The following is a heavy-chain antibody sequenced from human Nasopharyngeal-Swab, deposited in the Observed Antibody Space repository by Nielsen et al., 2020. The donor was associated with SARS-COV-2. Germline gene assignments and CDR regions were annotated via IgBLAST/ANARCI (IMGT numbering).Heavy chain of an antibody. J-gene: IGHJ3*02. CDR2: ISGDGDRV. CDR1: GFTFRIYA. Sequence: GESLKISCAASGFTFRIYAMRWVRQAPGKGLEWVSYISGDGDRVFYADSVKGRFTISRDNSASTMYLQMNSLRADDTAVYYCAKDVSLIRGYDAFDIWGQGTMVTVSS. V-gene: IGHV3-23*01. CDR3: AKDVSLIRGYDAFDI. D-gene: IGHD3-10*01.